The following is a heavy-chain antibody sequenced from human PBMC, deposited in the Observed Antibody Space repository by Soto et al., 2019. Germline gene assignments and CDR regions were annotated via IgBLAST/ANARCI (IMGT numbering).Heavy chain of an antibody. J-gene: IGHJ6*02. CDR1: GYSFTSYW. CDR2: IYPGDSDT. CDR3: ARTSAAGKYYYAMDV. Sequence: PGESLKISCKGSGYSFTSYWIGWVRQMPGKGLEWVGIIYPGDSDTRYSPSFQGQVTISADKSISTAYLQWSSLKASDTAMYYCARTSAAGKYYYAMDVWGQGTTVTVSS. V-gene: IGHV5-51*01. D-gene: IGHD6-13*01.